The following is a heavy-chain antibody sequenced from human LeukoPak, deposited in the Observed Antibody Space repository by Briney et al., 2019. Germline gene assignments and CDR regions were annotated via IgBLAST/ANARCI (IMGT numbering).Heavy chain of an antibody. CDR1: GFTFSTFA. Sequence: GGSLRLSCAASGFTFSTFAMIWVRQPPGKGLEWVSSIFPSCGEIHYADSVRGLFTISRDNSKSTLSLQMNSLRAEDTAIYYCEAYRQVLLPFESWGQGTLVTVSS. CDR3: EAYRQVLLPFES. V-gene: IGHV3-23*01. CDR2: IFPSCGEI. J-gene: IGHJ4*02. D-gene: IGHD2-8*02.